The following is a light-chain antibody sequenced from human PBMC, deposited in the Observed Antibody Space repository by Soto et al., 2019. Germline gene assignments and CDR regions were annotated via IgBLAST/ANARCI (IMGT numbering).Light chain of an antibody. CDR2: EVS. Sequence: ALTQPPSASGSPGQSVTISCTGTSSDIGGYNYVSWYQHHPGKAPKVMIYEVSKRPSGVPDRFSGSKSGNTASLTVSGLQPEDEADYYCSSYAGSNNLGVFGGGTKLTVL. J-gene: IGLJ3*02. V-gene: IGLV2-8*01. CDR3: SSYAGSNNLGV. CDR1: SSDIGGYNY.